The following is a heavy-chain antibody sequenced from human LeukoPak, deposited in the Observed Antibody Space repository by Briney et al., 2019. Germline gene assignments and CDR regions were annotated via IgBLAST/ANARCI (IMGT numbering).Heavy chain of an antibody. CDR3: ARVGQLRRYFDY. V-gene: IGHV3-48*03. Sequence: GGSLGLSCAASGFTFSSYEMNWVRQAPGKGLEWVSYISSSGSTISYADSVKGRFTISRDNAKNSLYLQMNSLRAEDTAVYYCARVGQLRRYFDYWGQGTLVTVSS. D-gene: IGHD1-1*01. CDR1: GFTFSSYE. J-gene: IGHJ4*02. CDR2: ISSSGSTI.